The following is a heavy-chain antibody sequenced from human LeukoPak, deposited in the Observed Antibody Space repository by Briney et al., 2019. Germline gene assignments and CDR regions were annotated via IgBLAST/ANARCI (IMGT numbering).Heavy chain of an antibody. V-gene: IGHV1-46*01. Sequence: ASVKVSCKASGYTFTSYYMHWVRQAPGQGLEWMGIINPSGGSTSYAQKFQGRVTMTRDTSISTAYMELSRLRSDDTAVYYCARDCRGSCWVDYWGQGTLVTVSS. CDR3: ARDCRGSCWVDY. CDR1: GYTFTSYY. D-gene: IGHD2-15*01. CDR2: INPSGGST. J-gene: IGHJ4*02.